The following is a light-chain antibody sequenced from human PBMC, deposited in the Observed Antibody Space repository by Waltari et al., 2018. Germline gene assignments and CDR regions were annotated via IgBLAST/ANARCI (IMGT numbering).Light chain of an antibody. CDR3: CSYAGSYTFV. J-gene: IGLJ1*01. CDR1: SSDVGGYNY. V-gene: IGLV2-11*01. Sequence: QSALTQPRSVSGSPGQSVTISCTGTSSDVGGYNYVSWYQQHPGKAPKLMIYDVSKWPSWVPYRFSCSKSGNTASLTISGLQAEDEADYYCCSYAGSYTFVFGTGTKVTVL. CDR2: DVS.